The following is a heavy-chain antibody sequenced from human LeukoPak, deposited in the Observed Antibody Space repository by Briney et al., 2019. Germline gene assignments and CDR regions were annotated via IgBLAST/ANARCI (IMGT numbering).Heavy chain of an antibody. CDR1: GFTFDDYA. J-gene: IGHJ6*02. D-gene: IGHD6-13*01. Sequence: GRSLRLSCAASGFTFDDYAMHWVRQAPGKGLEWVSGISWNSGSIGYADSVKGRFTISRDNAKNSLYLQMNSLRAEDTALYYCAKDSSSSPYGMDVWGQGTTVTVS. CDR3: AKDSSSSPYGMDV. V-gene: IGHV3-9*01. CDR2: ISWNSGSI.